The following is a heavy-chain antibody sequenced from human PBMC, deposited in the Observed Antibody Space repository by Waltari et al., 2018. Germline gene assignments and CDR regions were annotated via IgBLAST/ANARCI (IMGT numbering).Heavy chain of an antibody. CDR1: GGSFSGYY. J-gene: IGHJ4*02. D-gene: IGHD2-2*01. CDR3: ARGPSRYCSSTSCPRWDY. V-gene: IGHV4-34*01. Sequence: QVQLQQWGAGLLTPSETLSLTCAVYGGSFSGYYWSWLRQPPGKGLEWIGEINHSGSTNYNPSLKSRVTISVDTSKNQFSLKLSSVTAADTAVYYCARGPSRYCSSTSCPRWDYWGQGTLVTVSS. CDR2: INHSGST.